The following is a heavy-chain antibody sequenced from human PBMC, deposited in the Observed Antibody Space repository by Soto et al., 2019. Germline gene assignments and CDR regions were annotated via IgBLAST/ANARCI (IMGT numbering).Heavy chain of an antibody. V-gene: IGHV4-30-4*01. J-gene: IGHJ6*02. CDR3: ARVLRDCSGTTCYFYYYYNMDV. D-gene: IGHD2-2*01. Sequence: QVQLQESGPGLVKASQTLSLTCTVSGGSVSSGDYYWSWIRQPPGKGLEWIGYIYYSGSTYYNPSLKSRVTISVDTSKNQFSLMLSSVTAADTAVYYCARVLRDCSGTTCYFYYYYNMDVWGQGTTVTVSS. CDR1: GGSVSSGDYY. CDR2: IYYSGST.